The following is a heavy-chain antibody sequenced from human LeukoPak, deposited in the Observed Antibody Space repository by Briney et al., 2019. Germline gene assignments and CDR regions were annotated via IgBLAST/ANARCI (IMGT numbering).Heavy chain of an antibody. CDR3: AKDRLASHALTLGDAFDI. Sequence: GGSLRLSCAASRFTFSSYAISWVRQAPGKGLEWVSVIGVSGGSTYYADSVKGRFTIFRDNSKNTLNLQMNSLRAEDTAVYYCAKDRLASHALTLGDAFDIWGQGTMVTVSS. D-gene: IGHD4/OR15-4a*01. V-gene: IGHV3-23*01. CDR1: RFTFSSYA. J-gene: IGHJ3*02. CDR2: IGVSGGST.